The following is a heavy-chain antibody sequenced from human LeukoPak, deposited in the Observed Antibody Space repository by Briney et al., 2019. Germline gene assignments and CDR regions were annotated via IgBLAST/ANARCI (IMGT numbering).Heavy chain of an antibody. CDR1: GGSISSDNYY. V-gene: IGHV4-39*07. Sequence: PSETLSLTCTVSGGSISSDNYYWGWIRQPPGKGLEWIGSIYYSGSTYYNPSLKSRVTISVDTSKNQFSLKLSSVTAADTAVYYCARESNYHGSGTGWFDPWGQGTLVTVSS. CDR3: ARESNYHGSGTGWFDP. J-gene: IGHJ5*02. CDR2: IYYSGST. D-gene: IGHD3-10*01.